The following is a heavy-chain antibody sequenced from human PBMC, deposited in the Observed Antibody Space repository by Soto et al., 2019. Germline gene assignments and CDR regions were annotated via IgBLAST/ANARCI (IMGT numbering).Heavy chain of an antibody. D-gene: IGHD6-6*01. J-gene: IGHJ4*02. CDR3: ARHQIAARRPAPFDY. V-gene: IGHV4-39*01. CDR2: IYYSGST. Sequence: SETLSLTCTVSGGSISSSSYYWGWIRQPPGKGLEWIGSIYYSGSTYYNPSLKSRVTISVDTSKNQFSLKLGSVTAADTAVYYCARHQIAARRPAPFDYWGQGTLVTVSS. CDR1: GGSISSSSYY.